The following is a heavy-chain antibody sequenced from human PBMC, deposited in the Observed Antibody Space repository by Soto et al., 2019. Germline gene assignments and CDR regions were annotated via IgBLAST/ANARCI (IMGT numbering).Heavy chain of an antibody. D-gene: IGHD6-19*01. Sequence: SETLSLTCTVSGGSISSYYWSWIRQPPGKGLEWIGYIYYSGSTNYNPSLKSRVTISVDTSKNQFSLKLSSVTAADTAVYYCARGEAVAGPPPRAPDFDYWGQGTLVTVSS. CDR1: GGSISSYY. CDR3: ARGEAVAGPPPRAPDFDY. CDR2: IYYSGST. J-gene: IGHJ4*02. V-gene: IGHV4-59*01.